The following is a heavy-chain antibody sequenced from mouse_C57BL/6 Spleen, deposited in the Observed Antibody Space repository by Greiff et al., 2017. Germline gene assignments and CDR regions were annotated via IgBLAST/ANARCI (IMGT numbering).Heavy chain of an antibody. CDR1: GYAFSSSW. V-gene: IGHV1-82*01. Sequence: QVQLQQSGPELVKPGASVKISCKASGYAFSSSWMNWVKQRPGKGLEWIGRIYPGDGDTNYNGKFKGKATLTADKSSSTAYMQLSSLTSEDSAVYCWARSGYSPAWFAYWGQGTLVTVSA. D-gene: IGHD3-2*02. J-gene: IGHJ3*01. CDR3: ARSGYSPAWFAY. CDR2: IYPGDGDT.